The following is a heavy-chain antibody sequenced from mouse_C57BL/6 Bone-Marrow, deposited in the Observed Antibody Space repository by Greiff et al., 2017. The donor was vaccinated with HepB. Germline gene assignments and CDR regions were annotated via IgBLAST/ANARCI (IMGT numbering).Heavy chain of an antibody. CDR1: GYTFTSYW. Sequence: QVQLQQSGAELVKPGASVKLSCKASGYTFTSYWMQWVKQRPGQGLEWIGEIDPSDSYTNYNQKFKGKATLTVDTSSSTAYMQLSSLTSEDSAVYYCARSGNYGSSYAYWGQGTLVTVSA. V-gene: IGHV1-50*01. CDR2: IDPSDSYT. D-gene: IGHD1-1*01. CDR3: ARSGNYGSSYAY. J-gene: IGHJ3*01.